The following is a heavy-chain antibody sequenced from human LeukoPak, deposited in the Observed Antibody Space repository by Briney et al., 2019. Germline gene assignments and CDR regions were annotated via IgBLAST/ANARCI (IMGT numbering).Heavy chain of an antibody. J-gene: IGHJ4*02. CDR1: GFTFTNAW. V-gene: IGHV3-15*01. Sequence: GGSLRLSCAASGFTFTNAWMSWVRQAPGQGLEWVGRIKSKGDVETIDNAAPVKGRFTMSGDDSKATLYLQMNSLKAEDTAVYYCTTDLGLTMIRGVIVYWGQGALVTVSS. CDR2: IKSKGDVETI. CDR3: TTDLGLTMIRGVIVY. D-gene: IGHD3-10*01.